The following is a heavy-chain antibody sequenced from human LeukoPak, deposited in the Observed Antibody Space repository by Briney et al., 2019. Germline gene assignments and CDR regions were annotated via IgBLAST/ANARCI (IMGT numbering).Heavy chain of an antibody. V-gene: IGHV7-4-1*02. Sequence: GASVKVSCKASGGTFSSYAISWVRQAPGQGLEWMGWINTNTGNPTYAQGFTGRFVFSLDTSVSTAYLQISSLKAEDTAVYYCAKSYTTIFGPDNWFDPWGQGTLVTVSS. CDR3: AKSYTTIFGPDNWFDP. J-gene: IGHJ5*02. CDR2: INTNTGNP. CDR1: GGTFSSYA. D-gene: IGHD3-3*01.